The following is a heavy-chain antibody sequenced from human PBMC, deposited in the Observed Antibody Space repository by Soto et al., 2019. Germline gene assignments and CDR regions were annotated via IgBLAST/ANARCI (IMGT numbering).Heavy chain of an antibody. J-gene: IGHJ4*02. CDR2: IFWDDDK. Sequence: QITFKESGPTLVKPKQTLALTCTFSGFSVTSDGVGVGWSRQPPRKALEWLAVIFWDDDKRYSPSLESSISIARDSSKDQVVLTMTNAVYVDTGTYYCALLNDGDYTFWGQGTRVTVCS. D-gene: IGHD4-17*01. V-gene: IGHV2-5*02. CDR1: GFSVTSDGVG. CDR3: ALLNDGDYTF.